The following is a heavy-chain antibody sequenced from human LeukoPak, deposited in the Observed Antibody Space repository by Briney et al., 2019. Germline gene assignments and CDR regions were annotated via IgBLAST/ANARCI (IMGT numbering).Heavy chain of an antibody. Sequence: GGSLRLSCAASGFTFSTYWMTWVRQALGKGLEWVANIKQDGSEKYYVDSVKGRFTISRDNTKNSLYLQMNSLRAEDTAVYYCARRSSSYYSLDYWGQGTLVTVSS. J-gene: IGHJ4*02. V-gene: IGHV3-7*01. CDR3: ARRSSSYYSLDY. CDR2: IKQDGSEK. D-gene: IGHD6-13*01. CDR1: GFTFSTYW.